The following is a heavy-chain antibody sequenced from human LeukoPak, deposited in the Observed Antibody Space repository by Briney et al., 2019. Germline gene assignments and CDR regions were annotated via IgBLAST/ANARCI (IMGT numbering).Heavy chain of an antibody. J-gene: IGHJ4*02. Sequence: SETLSLTCTVSGGSISSYYWSWIRQPPGKGLEWIGYIYYSGSTNYNPSLKSRVTISVDTSKNQFSLKLSSVTAADTAVYYCARAWGSSRYFDYRRQGTLVTVSS. V-gene: IGHV4-59*01. CDR3: ARAWGSSRYFDY. D-gene: IGHD2-15*01. CDR1: GGSISSYY. CDR2: IYYSGST.